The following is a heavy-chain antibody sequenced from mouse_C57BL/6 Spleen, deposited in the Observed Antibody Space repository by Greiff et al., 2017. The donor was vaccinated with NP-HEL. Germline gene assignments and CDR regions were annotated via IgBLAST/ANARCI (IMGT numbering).Heavy chain of an antibody. Sequence: VKLMESGPELVKPGASVKISCKASGYAFSSSWMNWVKQRPGKGLEWIGRIYPGDGDTNYNGKFKGKATLTADKSSSTAYMQLSSLTSEDSAVYFCARSTMVTTWFAYWGQRTLVTVSA. CDR1: GYAFSSSW. D-gene: IGHD2-2*01. CDR2: IYPGDGDT. V-gene: IGHV1-82*01. CDR3: ARSTMVTTWFAY. J-gene: IGHJ3*01.